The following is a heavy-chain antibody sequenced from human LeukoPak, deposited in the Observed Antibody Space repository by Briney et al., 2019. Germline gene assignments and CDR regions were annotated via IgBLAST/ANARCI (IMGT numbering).Heavy chain of an antibody. Sequence: SETLSLTCTVSGGSISSYYWSWIWQPPGKGLEWIGYIYYSGSTNYNPSLKSRVTVSVDTSKNQFSLKLSSVTAADTAVYYCARVTSTVAHDYWGQGTLVTVSS. D-gene: IGHD4-23*01. CDR2: IYYSGST. J-gene: IGHJ4*02. CDR1: GGSISSYY. V-gene: IGHV4-59*01. CDR3: ARVTSTVAHDY.